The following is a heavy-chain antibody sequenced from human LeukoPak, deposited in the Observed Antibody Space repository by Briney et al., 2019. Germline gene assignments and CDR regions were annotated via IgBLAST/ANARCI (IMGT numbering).Heavy chain of an antibody. D-gene: IGHD3-16*01. CDR3: ARPRGYYDSMSLAFGI. CDR1: GGSISSGDYY. Sequence: SETLSLTCTVSGGSISSGDYYWSWIRQHPGKGLEWIGYIYYSGSTYYNPSLKSRVSMSIDTSKNQFSLKLSSVTAADTAVYYCARPRGYYDSMSLAFGIWGQGTMVTVSS. J-gene: IGHJ3*02. CDR2: IYYSGST. V-gene: IGHV4-31*03.